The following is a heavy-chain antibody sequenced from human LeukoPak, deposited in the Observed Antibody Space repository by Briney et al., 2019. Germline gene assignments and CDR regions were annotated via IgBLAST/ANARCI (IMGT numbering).Heavy chain of an antibody. Sequence: ASVKVSCKASGYTFTSYGISWVRQAPGQGLEWMGWIIAYNGNTNYAQKLQGRVTMTTDTSTSTAYMELSRLRSDDTAVYYCARAAMIVVVVAAEHDAFDIWGQGTMVTVSS. J-gene: IGHJ3*02. CDR1: GYTFTSYG. CDR2: IIAYNGNT. CDR3: ARAAMIVVVVAAEHDAFDI. D-gene: IGHD2-15*01. V-gene: IGHV1-18*01.